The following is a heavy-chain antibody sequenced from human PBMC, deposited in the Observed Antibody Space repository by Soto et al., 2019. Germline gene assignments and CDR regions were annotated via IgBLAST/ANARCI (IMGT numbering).Heavy chain of an antibody. CDR3: ARVFSSDDFWSGYINWFDP. J-gene: IGHJ5*02. D-gene: IGHD3-3*01. V-gene: IGHV4-30-4*01. CDR2: IYYSGST. Sequence: PSETLSLTCTVSGGSISSGDYYWSWIRQPPGKGLEWIGYIYYSGSTYYNPSLKSRVTISVDTSKNQFSLKLSSVTAADTAVYYCARVFSSDDFWSGYINWFDPWGQGTLVTVSS. CDR1: GGSISSGDYY.